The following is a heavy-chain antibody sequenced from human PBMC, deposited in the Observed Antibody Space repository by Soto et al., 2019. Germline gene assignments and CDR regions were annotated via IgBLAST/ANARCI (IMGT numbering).Heavy chain of an antibody. Sequence: QVQLVESGGGVVQPGRSLRLSCAASGFTFSTYGMHWVCQAPGKGLEWVALIWFDGSDKYYTESVKGRFTISRDNSRSTVDLQRNSLRAEDTAVYYCASLYCSSASCYSVGAFDIRGQGTMVTVTS. J-gene: IGHJ3*02. CDR2: IWFDGSDK. V-gene: IGHV3-33*01. CDR3: ASLYCSSASCYSVGAFDI. D-gene: IGHD2-2*01. CDR1: GFTFSTYG.